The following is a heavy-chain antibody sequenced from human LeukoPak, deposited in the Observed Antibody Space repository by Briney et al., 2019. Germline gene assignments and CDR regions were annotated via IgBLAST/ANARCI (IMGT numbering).Heavy chain of an antibody. Sequence: SETLSLTCTVSGGSISSYYWSWIRQPPGKGLEWIGYIYYSGSTNYNPSLKSRVTISVDTSKNQFSLKLSSVTAADTAVYYCAGGGGTMEWYGMDVWGQGTTVTVSS. J-gene: IGHJ6*02. D-gene: IGHD3-10*01. V-gene: IGHV4-59*01. CDR3: AGGGGTMEWYGMDV. CDR1: GGSISSYY. CDR2: IYYSGST.